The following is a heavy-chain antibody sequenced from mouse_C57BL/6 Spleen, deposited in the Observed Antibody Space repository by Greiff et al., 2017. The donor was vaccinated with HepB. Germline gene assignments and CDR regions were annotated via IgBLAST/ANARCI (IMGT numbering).Heavy chain of an antibody. D-gene: IGHD3-2*02. V-gene: IGHV1-18*01. J-gene: IGHJ3*01. CDR3: ASGPGETAQAAWFAY. Sequence: VQLQQSGPELVKPGASVKIPCKASGYTFTDYNMDWVKQSHGKSLEWIGDINPNNGGTIYNQKFKGKATLTVDKSSSTAYMELRSLTSEDTAVYYCASGPGETAQAAWFAYWGQGTLVTVSA. CDR1: GYTFTDYN. CDR2: INPNNGGT.